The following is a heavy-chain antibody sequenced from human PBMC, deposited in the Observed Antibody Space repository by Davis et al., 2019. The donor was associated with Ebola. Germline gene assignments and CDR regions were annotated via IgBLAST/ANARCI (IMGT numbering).Heavy chain of an antibody. J-gene: IGHJ4*02. V-gene: IGHV3-73*01. CDR3: TRLWSSGDY. CDR2: IRSKANSYAT. Sequence: PGGSLRPSCPPSGFTFSGSAMHWVRQASGKGLEWVGRIRSKANSYATAYAASVKGRFTISRDDSKNTAYLQMNSLKTEDTAVYYCTRLWSSGDYWGQGTLVTVSS. CDR1: GFTFSGSA. D-gene: IGHD6-19*01.